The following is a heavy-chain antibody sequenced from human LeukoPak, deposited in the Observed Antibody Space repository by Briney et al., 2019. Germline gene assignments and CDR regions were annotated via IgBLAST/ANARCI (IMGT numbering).Heavy chain of an antibody. Sequence: GGSLRLSCAASGFTFSDYYMSWIRQAPGKGLEWVSYISSSGSTIYYADSEKGRFTISRDNAKNSLYLQMNSLRAEDTAVYYCARAVTQPHPFDYWGQGTLVTVSS. CDR1: GFTFSDYY. J-gene: IGHJ4*02. V-gene: IGHV3-11*01. CDR2: ISSSGSTI. D-gene: IGHD5-18*01. CDR3: ARAVTQPHPFDY.